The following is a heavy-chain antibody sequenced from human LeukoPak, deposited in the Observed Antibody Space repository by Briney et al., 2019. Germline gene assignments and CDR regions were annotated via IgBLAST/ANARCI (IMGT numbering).Heavy chain of an antibody. J-gene: IGHJ4*02. CDR1: GGTISSYH. CDR2: IYYSGST. D-gene: IGHD3-10*01. CDR3: AREIYYGSGSYPAFDY. Sequence: SETLSLTCTVSGGTISSYHWSWIRQPPGKGLEWIGYIYYSGSTNHNASLKSRVTISVDTSKNQFSLKLSSVTAANTGVYYCAREIYYGSGSYPAFDYWGQGTLVTASS. V-gene: IGHV4-59*01.